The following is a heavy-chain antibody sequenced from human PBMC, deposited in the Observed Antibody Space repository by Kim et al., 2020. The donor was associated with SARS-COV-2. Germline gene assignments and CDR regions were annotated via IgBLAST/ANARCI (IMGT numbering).Heavy chain of an antibody. CDR1: GGSISSSSYY. CDR3: ARQVPIAAAGIDWFDP. D-gene: IGHD6-13*01. Sequence: SETLSLTCTVSGGSISSSSYYWGWIRQPPGKGLEWIGSIYYSGSTYYNPSLKSRVTISVDTSKNQFSLKLSSVTAADTAVYYCARQVPIAAAGIDWFDPWGQGTLVTVSS. CDR2: IYYSGST. V-gene: IGHV4-39*01. J-gene: IGHJ5*02.